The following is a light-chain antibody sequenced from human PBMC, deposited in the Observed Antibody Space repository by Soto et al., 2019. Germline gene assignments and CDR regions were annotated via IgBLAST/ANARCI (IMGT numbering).Light chain of an antibody. CDR1: QSVRSNY. Sequence: EIVLTQSPGTLSLSSGERATLSCRASQSVRSNYLAWYQQKPGQAPRLLIYGASSRATGIPDRFGGSGPETDFTLTISRLEPEDFAVYYCLQYASSPLTFGGVTKVEIK. CDR3: LQYASSPLT. J-gene: IGKJ4*01. CDR2: GAS. V-gene: IGKV3-20*01.